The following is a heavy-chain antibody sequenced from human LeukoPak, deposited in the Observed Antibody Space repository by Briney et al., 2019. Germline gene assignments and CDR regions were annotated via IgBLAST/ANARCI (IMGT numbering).Heavy chain of an antibody. CDR2: IYYSGST. CDR3: ARGSSSSTFQH. Sequence: SETLSLTCAVSGGSISSSSYFWGWIRQTPGKGLEWIGSIYYSGSTYYNPSLKSRVTISVDRSKNQFSLKLSSVTAADTAVYYCARGSSSSTFQHWGQGTLVTVSS. J-gene: IGHJ1*01. D-gene: IGHD6-6*01. CDR1: GGSISSSSYF. V-gene: IGHV4-39*07.